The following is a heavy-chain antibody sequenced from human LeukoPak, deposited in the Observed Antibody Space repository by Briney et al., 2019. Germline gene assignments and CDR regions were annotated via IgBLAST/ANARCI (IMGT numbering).Heavy chain of an antibody. CDR3: ARVFSRPLRFLEWDPKPRNWFDP. J-gene: IGHJ5*02. CDR1: GGSFSGYY. CDR2: INHSGST. D-gene: IGHD3-3*01. Sequence: SETPSLTCAVYGGSFSGYYWSWIRQPPGKGLEWIGEINHSGSTNYNPSLKSRVTISVDTSKNQFSLKLSSVTAADTAVYYCARVFSRPLRFLEWDPKPRNWFDPWGQGTLVTVSS. V-gene: IGHV4-34*01.